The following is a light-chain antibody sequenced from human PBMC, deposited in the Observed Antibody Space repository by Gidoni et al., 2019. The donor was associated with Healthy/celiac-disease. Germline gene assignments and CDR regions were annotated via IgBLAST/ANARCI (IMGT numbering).Light chain of an antibody. Sequence: EIVMTQSPATLSVSPGERANLSCRASQSVSSNLAWYQQKPGQAPRLLIYGASTRATGIPARFSGSGSGTECTLTISSLQSEDFAVYYCQQYNNWPPLTFXGXTKVEIK. V-gene: IGKV3-15*01. CDR2: GAS. CDR3: QQYNNWPPLT. J-gene: IGKJ4*01. CDR1: QSVSSN.